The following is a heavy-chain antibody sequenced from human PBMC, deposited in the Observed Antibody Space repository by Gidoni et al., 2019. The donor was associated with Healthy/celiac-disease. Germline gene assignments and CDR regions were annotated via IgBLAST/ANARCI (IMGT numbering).Heavy chain of an antibody. V-gene: IGHV1-69*01. CDR3: ARRLTWIQLDNNWFAP. J-gene: IGHJ5*02. CDR2: IIPIFGTA. CDR1: GGTFSSYA. D-gene: IGHD5-18*01. Sequence: QVQLVQSGAEVKRHGSSVTVSCKASGGTFSSYASSWVRQAPGQGLEWMGGIIPIFGTANYAQKFQGRVTITADESTSTAYMELSSLRSEDTAVYYCARRLTWIQLDNNWFAPWGQGTLVTVSS.